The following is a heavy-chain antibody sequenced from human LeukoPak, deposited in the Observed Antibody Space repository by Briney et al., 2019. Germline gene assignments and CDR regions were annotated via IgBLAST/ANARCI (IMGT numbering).Heavy chain of an antibody. CDR3: AKDGTYYDFWSGYYQYYYYYYMDV. CDR1: GFTFSSYA. D-gene: IGHD3-3*01. J-gene: IGHJ6*03. V-gene: IGHV3-23*01. Sequence: GGSLRLSCAASGFTFSSYAMSWVRQAPGKGLEWVSAISGSGGSTYYADSVKGRFTISRDNSKNTLYLQMNSLRAVDTAVYYCAKDGTYYDFWSGYYQYYYYYYMDVWGKGATVTVSS. CDR2: ISGSGGST.